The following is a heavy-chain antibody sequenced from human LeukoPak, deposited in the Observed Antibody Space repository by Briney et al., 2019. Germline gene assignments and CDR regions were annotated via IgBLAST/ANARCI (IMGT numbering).Heavy chain of an antibody. J-gene: IGHJ6*02. V-gene: IGHV3-9*01. D-gene: IGHD3-10*01. CDR3: AKARAYGSEQGMDV. Sequence: GGSLRLSCAASGFIFSNYAMSWVRQAPGKGLEWVSGISWNSGGMGYADSVKGRFTISRDNVKNSLYLQMNSLRAEDTAFYYCAKARAYGSEQGMDVWGQGTTVTVSS. CDR1: GFIFSNYA. CDR2: ISWNSGGM.